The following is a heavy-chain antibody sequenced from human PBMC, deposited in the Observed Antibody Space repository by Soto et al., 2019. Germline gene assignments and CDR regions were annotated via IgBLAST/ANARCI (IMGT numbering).Heavy chain of an antibody. CDR2: IIPIFGTA. J-gene: IGHJ4*02. CDR1: GGTFSSYA. V-gene: IGHV1-69*05. D-gene: IGHD6-19*01. CDR3: AKARAVRLEVCDS. Sequence: GASVKVSCKASGGTFSSYAISWVRQAPGQGLEWMGGIIPIFGTASYAQYLQDRVAWTRDTSISTAYMELTRLRSDDTAIYYCAKARAVRLEVCDSWGQGALVTVSS.